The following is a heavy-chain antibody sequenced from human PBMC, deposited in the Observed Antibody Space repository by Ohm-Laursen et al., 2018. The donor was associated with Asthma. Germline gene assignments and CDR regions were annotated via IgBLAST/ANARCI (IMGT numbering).Heavy chain of an antibody. Sequence: SLRLSCAAFGFTFSSYAMHWVRQAPGKGLEWVAVISYDGSNKYYADSVKGRFTISRDNSKNTLYLQMNSLRAEDTAVYYCASFYYGSGTPPPRFDPWGQGTLVTVSS. CDR2: ISYDGSNK. CDR1: GFTFSSYA. J-gene: IGHJ5*02. CDR3: ASFYYGSGTPPPRFDP. D-gene: IGHD3-10*01. V-gene: IGHV3-30-3*01.